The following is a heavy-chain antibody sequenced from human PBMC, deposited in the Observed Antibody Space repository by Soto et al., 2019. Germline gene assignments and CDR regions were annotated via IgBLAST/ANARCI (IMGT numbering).Heavy chain of an antibody. Sequence: QVQLVQSGAEVKKPGSSVKVSCKTSGGTFSTSAISWVRQAPGQGLEWVGGIMPVCPTPDYAQNFQGRVTITADDSTTTASLELTSLRADDTAVYYCARDKDRLQLGGNYYYILDVWGQGAAITVSS. J-gene: IGHJ6*02. CDR3: ARDKDRLQLGGNYYYILDV. CDR2: IMPVCPTP. V-gene: IGHV1-69*12. D-gene: IGHD1-1*01. CDR1: GGTFSTSA.